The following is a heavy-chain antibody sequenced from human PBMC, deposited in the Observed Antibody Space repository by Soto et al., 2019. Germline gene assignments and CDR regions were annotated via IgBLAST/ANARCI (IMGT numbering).Heavy chain of an antibody. CDR3: ARGCTSCYESWFDP. CDR2: MKPNSGNT. CDR1: GYTFTSYD. J-gene: IGHJ5*02. Sequence: QVQLVQSGAEVKKPGASVKVSCKASGYTFTSYDINWVRQATGQGLEWMGWMKPNSGNTGYAQKFQGRVTMARNTSISTAYMELSSLRSEDTAVYYCARGCTSCYESWFDPWGQGTLVTVSS. D-gene: IGHD2-2*01. V-gene: IGHV1-8*01.